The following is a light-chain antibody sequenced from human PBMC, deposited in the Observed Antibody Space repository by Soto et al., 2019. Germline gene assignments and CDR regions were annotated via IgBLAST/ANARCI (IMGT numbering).Light chain of an antibody. Sequence: DIVVTQSPLSLPVTPGEPASISCRSSQSLLHSNGHNYLDWYVQKPGQSPQLLIFLGSTRSSGVPDRFSGSGSGTDFTLKISRVEAEDVGIYYCMQGLQIPLTFGGGTKVDIK. CDR1: QSLLHSNGHNY. CDR2: LGS. J-gene: IGKJ4*01. CDR3: MQGLQIPLT. V-gene: IGKV2-28*01.